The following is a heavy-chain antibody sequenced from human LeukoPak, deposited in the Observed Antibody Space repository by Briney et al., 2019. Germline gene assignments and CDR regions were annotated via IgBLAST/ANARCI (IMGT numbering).Heavy chain of an antibody. V-gene: IGHV1-69*04. D-gene: IGHD4-23*01. Sequence: ASVKVSCKASGGTFSSYAISWVRQAPGQGLEWMGRIIPIFGIANYAQKFQGRVTITADKSTSTAYMELSSLRSEDMAVYYCARGGGNGYNNWFDPWGQGTLVTVSS. CDR3: ARGGGNGYNNWFDP. CDR1: GGTFSSYA. CDR2: IIPIFGIA. J-gene: IGHJ5*02.